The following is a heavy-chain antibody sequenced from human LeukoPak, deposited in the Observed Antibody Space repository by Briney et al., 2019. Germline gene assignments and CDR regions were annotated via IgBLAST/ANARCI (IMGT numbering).Heavy chain of an antibody. CDR3: ARRLTQYDCFNP. D-gene: IGHD2-2*01. CDR1: GDSVTSNSVT. CDR2: TYYRSTWYN. V-gene: IGHV6-1*01. Sequence: SQTLSLTCAISGDSVTSNSVTWNWIRQSPSRGLEWLGRTYYRSTWYNDYAVSVRGRITVNPDTSKNQFSLHLNSVTPEDTAVYYCARRLTQYDCFNPWGQGILVTVSS. J-gene: IGHJ5*02.